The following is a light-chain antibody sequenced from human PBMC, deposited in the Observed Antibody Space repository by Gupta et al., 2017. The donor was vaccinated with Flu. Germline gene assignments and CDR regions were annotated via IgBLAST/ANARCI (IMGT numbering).Light chain of an antibody. J-gene: IGLJ2*01. CDR2: KDT. V-gene: IGLV3-25*02. Sequence: SYELTQPPSMSVSPGQTARITCSGDALPKQYAYWYQQKPGQAPVLLIYKDTERPSGIPERVSGASSGTTVTLTISGVQAEDEADYYCQSTDITGTYRVFGGGTKLTVL. CDR1: ALPKQY. CDR3: QSTDITGTYRV.